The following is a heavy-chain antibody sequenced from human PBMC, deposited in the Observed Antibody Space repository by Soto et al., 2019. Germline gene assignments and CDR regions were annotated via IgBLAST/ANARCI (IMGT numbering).Heavy chain of an antibody. Sequence: GGSLRLSCVASGFTFSSYSINWIRQAPGKGPEWVSWISPAGNSVDYTDSVKGRFTISRGNAENSLYLEMNSLRDEDTAVYYCVRDHLWAFDYWGQGTLVTVSS. CDR3: VRDHLWAFDY. CDR1: GFTFSSYS. V-gene: IGHV3-48*02. CDR2: ISPAGNSV. J-gene: IGHJ4*02. D-gene: IGHD3-16*01.